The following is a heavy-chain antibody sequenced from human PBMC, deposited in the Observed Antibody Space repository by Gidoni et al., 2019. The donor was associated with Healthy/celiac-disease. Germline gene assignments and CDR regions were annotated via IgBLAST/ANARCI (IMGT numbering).Heavy chain of an antibody. Sequence: EVQPVDSRGGLVQPGGSLRFPCAASGFTVSSNYMSWVRQAPGKGLKWVSVIYSGGSTHHADSMKGRFTISRDNSKNTLYLQMNSLRAEDTAVYYCARGYCSGDGAFDIWGQGTMITVSS. CDR1: GFTVSSNY. V-gene: IGHV3-66*02. CDR2: IYSGGST. J-gene: IGHJ3*02. D-gene: IGHD3-10*01. CDR3: ARGYCSGDGAFDI.